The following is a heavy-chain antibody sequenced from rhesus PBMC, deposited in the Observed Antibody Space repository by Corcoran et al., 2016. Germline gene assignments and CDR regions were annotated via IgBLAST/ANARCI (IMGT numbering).Heavy chain of an antibody. J-gene: IGHJ1*01. Sequence: QVQLQESGPGVVKPSETLSLTCAVSGGSISDSYRWSWIRQPPGKGLDWIGYIYGSCSSTNYNPSLKSRVPLSVDTSKNQLSLKLSSVTTADTAVYYCARVGYCTGSGCYERYFEFWGQGALVTVSS. V-gene: IGHV4S18*01. CDR3: ARVGYCTGSGCYERYFEF. D-gene: IGHD2-21*01. CDR1: GGSISDSYR. CDR2: IYGSCSST.